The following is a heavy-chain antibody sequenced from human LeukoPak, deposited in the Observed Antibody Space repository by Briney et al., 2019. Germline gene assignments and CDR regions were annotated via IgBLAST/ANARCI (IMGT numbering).Heavy chain of an antibody. CDR3: ARDLITMVRGPFDY. CDR1: GHTFTSYG. J-gene: IGHJ4*02. CDR2: ISAYNGNT. D-gene: IGHD3-10*01. V-gene: IGHV1-18*01. Sequence: ASVKVSCKASGHTFTSYGISWVRQAPGQGLEWMGWISAYNGNTNYAQKLQGRVTMTTDTSTSTAYMELRSLRSDDTAVYYCARDLITMVRGPFDYWGQGTLVTVSS.